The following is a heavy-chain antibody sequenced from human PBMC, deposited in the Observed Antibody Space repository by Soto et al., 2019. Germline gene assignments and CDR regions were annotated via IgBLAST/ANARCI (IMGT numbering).Heavy chain of an antibody. CDR2: ISDDGSRT. J-gene: IGHJ4*02. CDR3: ARDGHSYGFDY. Sequence: PGGSLRLSCAASGFSFSTFEMSWVRQAPGRGLEWVSFISDDGSRTYYADAVKCRFTISRDNSKNTLYLQMNSLRAEDTAVYYCARDGHSYGFDYWGQGTLVTVSS. V-gene: IGHV3-23*01. CDR1: GFSFSTFE. D-gene: IGHD5-18*01.